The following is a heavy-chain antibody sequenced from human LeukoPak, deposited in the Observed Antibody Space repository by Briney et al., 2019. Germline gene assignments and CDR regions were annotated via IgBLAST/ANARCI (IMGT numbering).Heavy chain of an antibody. Sequence: GGSLRLSCAASGFTFSSHALSWVRQAPGKGLEWVSSLSGSGYNTYYADSVKGRFTISRDNSKNTLYLQMNSLRAEDTAVYYCAKDSSGWLSYFDYWGQGTLVTVSS. V-gene: IGHV3-23*01. CDR3: AKDSSGWLSYFDY. CDR2: LSGSGYNT. D-gene: IGHD6-19*01. CDR1: GFTFSSHA. J-gene: IGHJ4*02.